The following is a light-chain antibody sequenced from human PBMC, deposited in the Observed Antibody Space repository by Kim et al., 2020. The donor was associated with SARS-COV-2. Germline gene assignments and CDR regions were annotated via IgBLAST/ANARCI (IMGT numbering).Light chain of an antibody. Sequence: TISCTGTSSDVGDYDYFSCYQQPPGKATKLIISDVSNRPSGFSSRFSGSKSGNTASLTISGLQDEDEADYYCCSYARGSAYVFGTGTKVTVL. J-gene: IGLJ1*01. CDR1: SSDVGDYDY. V-gene: IGLV2-14*03. CDR2: DVS. CDR3: CSYARGSAYV.